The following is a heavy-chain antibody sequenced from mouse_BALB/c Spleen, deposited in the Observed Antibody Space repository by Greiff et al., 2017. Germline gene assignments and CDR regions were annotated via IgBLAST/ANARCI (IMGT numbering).Heavy chain of an antibody. J-gene: IGHJ3*01. CDR1: GYSFTGYF. D-gene: IGHD2-1*01. CDR3: ARLWYPAY. Sequence: VQLQQSGPELVKPGASVKISCKASGYSFTGYFMNWVMQSHGKSLEWIGRINPYNGDTFYNQKFKGKATLTVDKSSSTAHMELRSLASEDSAVYYCARLWYPAYWGQGTLVTVSA. V-gene: IGHV1-20*02. CDR2: INPYNGDT.